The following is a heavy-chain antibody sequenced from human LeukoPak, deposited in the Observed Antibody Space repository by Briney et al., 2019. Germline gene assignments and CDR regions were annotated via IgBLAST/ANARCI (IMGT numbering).Heavy chain of an antibody. D-gene: IGHD1-26*01. CDR2: IYTSGNT. J-gene: IGHJ6*03. CDR3: ARAVSYSPFHYYYYYMDV. V-gene: IGHV4-4*07. CDR1: GGSISSYY. Sequence: PSETLSLTCTVSGGSISSYYWSWIRQPAGKGLEGTGRIYTSGNTNYNPSLKSRVTMSVDTSKNQFSLKLSSVTAADTAVYYCARAVSYSPFHYYYYYMDVWGKGTTVTVSS.